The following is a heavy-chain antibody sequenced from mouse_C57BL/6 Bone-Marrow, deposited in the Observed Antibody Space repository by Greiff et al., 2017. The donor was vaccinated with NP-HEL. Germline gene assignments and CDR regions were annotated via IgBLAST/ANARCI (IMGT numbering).Heavy chain of an antibody. J-gene: IGHJ4*01. Sequence: VKLMESGAELARPGASVKLSCKASGYTFTSYGISWVKQSTGQGLEWIGEIYPRSGNTYYNEKFKGKATLTADKSSSTAYMELRSLTSEDSAVYFCARRTTVVATEDYWGQGTSVTVSS. CDR3: ARRTTVVATEDY. D-gene: IGHD1-1*01. CDR1: GYTFTSYG. V-gene: IGHV1-81*01. CDR2: IYPRSGNT.